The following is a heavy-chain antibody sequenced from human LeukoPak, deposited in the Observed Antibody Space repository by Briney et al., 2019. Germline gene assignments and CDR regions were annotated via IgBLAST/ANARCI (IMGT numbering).Heavy chain of an antibody. CDR2: IDTSGSS. CDR3: ARVVVVTAAREAYYYYYYMDV. D-gene: IGHD2-21*02. CDR1: GYSISSGSI. J-gene: IGHJ6*03. Sequence: SETLSLTCTVSGYSISSGSIWGWIPQPPGKLLQCIGRIDTSGSSNYNPSLKSRVTMSVDTSKNQFSLKLSSVTAADTAVYYCARVVVVTAAREAYYYYYYMDVWGKGTTVTISS. V-gene: IGHV4-38-2*02.